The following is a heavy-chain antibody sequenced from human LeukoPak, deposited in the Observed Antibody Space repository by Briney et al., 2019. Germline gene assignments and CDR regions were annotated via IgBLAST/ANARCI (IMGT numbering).Heavy chain of an antibody. D-gene: IGHD4-17*01. Sequence: KSGGSLRLSCAASGFTFSSYSMNWVRQAPGKGLEWVSSISSSSSYIYYAGSVKGRFTISRDNSKSTLYLQMNSLRAEDTAVYYCAKDRHSDYGLGGFDIWGQGTRVTVSS. CDR3: AKDRHSDYGLGGFDI. CDR1: GFTFSSYS. CDR2: ISSSSSYI. V-gene: IGHV3-21*04. J-gene: IGHJ3*02.